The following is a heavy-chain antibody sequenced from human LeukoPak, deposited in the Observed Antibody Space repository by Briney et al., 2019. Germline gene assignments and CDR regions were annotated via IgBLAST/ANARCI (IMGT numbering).Heavy chain of an antibody. CDR3: ATVRGAYCSSTSCYTGGQNWFDP. D-gene: IGHD2-2*02. CDR2: FDPEDGET. V-gene: IGHV1-24*01. J-gene: IGHJ5*02. CDR1: GYTLTELS. Sequence: GASVKVSCKVSGYTLTELSMHWVRQAPGKGLEWMGGFDPEDGETIYAQKFQGRVTMTEDTSTDTAYMELSSLRSEDTAVYYCATVRGAYCSSTSCYTGGQNWFDPWGQGTLVTVSS.